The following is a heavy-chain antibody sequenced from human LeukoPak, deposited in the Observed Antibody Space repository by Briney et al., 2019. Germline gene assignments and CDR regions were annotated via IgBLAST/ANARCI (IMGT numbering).Heavy chain of an antibody. D-gene: IGHD3-3*01. V-gene: IGHV3-33*01. CDR1: GFTFSDYG. CDR2: IWYDGRNE. CDR3: ASARQFLEWLPVDWFDP. Sequence: GRSLRLSCAASGFTFSDYGMHWVRQAPGKGLEWVAVIWYDGRNEYYVDSVKGRFTISRDNSKNTLYLQMNSLRAEDTAVYYCASARQFLEWLPVDWFDPWGQGTLVTVSS. J-gene: IGHJ5*02.